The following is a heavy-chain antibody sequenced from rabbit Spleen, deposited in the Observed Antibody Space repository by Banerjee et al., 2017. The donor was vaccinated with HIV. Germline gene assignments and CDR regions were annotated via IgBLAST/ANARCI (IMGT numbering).Heavy chain of an antibody. V-gene: IGHV1S47*01. D-gene: IGHD7-1*01. J-gene: IGHJ4*01. CDR2: IDPVFGRT. CDR1: GFDFSSYG. CDR3: ARVGTNLYVDFNL. Sequence: QDQLEESGGGLVQPGGSLKLSCKASGFDFSSYGMTWVRQAPGKGLEWIAYIDPVFGRTYYASWVNGRFSISRENTQNTVSLQLNSLTVADTATYFCARVGTNLYVDFNLWGPGTLVTVS.